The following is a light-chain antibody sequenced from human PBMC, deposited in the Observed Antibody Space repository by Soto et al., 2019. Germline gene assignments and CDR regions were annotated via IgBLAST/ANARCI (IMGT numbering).Light chain of an antibody. J-gene: IGKJ1*01. Sequence: AIQMTQSPSSLSASVGDRVTIACRASQGIRNDLVWYQQKPGKAPNLLIYAASSLQSGVPSRFSGSGSGTDSTLTISSLQPEDFATYYCLQHYNYPRTFGQGTKVEIK. CDR2: AAS. V-gene: IGKV1-6*01. CDR1: QGIRND. CDR3: LQHYNYPRT.